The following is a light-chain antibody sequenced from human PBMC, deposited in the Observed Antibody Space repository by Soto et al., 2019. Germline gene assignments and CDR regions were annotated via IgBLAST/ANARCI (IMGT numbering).Light chain of an antibody. Sequence: IVLTQSPATLSLSPGERGTLSCRASQSVSSYLAWYQQKGGQAPRLLIYDASSRATGIPARFSGSGSGTDFTLTTSSLEPEDFALYYCQQRSDWPTFGGGTKVEIK. J-gene: IGKJ4*01. CDR2: DAS. CDR1: QSVSSY. CDR3: QQRSDWPT. V-gene: IGKV3-11*01.